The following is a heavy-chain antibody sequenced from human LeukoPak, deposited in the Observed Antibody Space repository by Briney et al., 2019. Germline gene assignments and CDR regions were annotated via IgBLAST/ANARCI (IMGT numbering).Heavy chain of an antibody. CDR2: IYHSGST. Sequence: SETLSLTCTVSGYSISSGYYWGWIRQPPGNGLEWIGSIYHSGSTYYNPSLKSRVTISVETSKNQLSLKRSSVTAADTAVYYCARERSGYSLFDYCGQGTLVTVSS. CDR3: ARERSGYSLFDY. CDR1: GYSISSGYY. D-gene: IGHD3-22*01. J-gene: IGHJ4*02. V-gene: IGHV4-38-2*02.